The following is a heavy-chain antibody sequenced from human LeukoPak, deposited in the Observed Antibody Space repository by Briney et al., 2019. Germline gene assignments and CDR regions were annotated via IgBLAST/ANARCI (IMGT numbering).Heavy chain of an antibody. CDR1: GFTLSSYS. CDR3: ARDLGWYYYDSSGYPGFDY. J-gene: IGHJ4*02. D-gene: IGHD3-22*01. CDR2: ISYSSSYI. V-gene: IGHV3-21*01. Sequence: PGGSLRLSCAASGFTLSSYSINWVRQAPGKGLEWVSSISYSSSYIYYADSVKGRFTISRDNPKNSLYLQVNSLRAEDTAVYYCARDLGWYYYDSSGYPGFDYWGQGTLVTVSS.